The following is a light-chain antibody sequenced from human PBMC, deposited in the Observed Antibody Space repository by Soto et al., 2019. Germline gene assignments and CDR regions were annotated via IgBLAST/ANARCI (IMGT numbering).Light chain of an antibody. J-gene: IGKJ1*01. CDR3: QQYNSNSGK. CDR2: DAS. V-gene: IGKV1-5*01. CDR1: QSISSW. Sequence: DIQMTQSPSTLSASVGDRVTITCRASQSISSWLAWNQQKPGKAPKLLIYDASSLESGVQSRFSGSGSGTEFTLTISSLQLDEFPTYYCQQYNSNSGKFAQGTKVEIK.